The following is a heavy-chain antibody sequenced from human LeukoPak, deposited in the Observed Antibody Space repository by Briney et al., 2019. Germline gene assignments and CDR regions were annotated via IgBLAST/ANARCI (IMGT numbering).Heavy chain of an antibody. J-gene: IGHJ6*02. CDR2: INPNSGGT. Sequence: ASVKVSCKASGYTFTGYYMHWVRQAPGQGLEWMGWINPNSGGTNYAQKFQGRVTMTRNTSISTAYMELSSLRSEDTAVYYCARRGRFYYYYGMDVWGQGTTVTVSS. V-gene: IGHV1-2*02. CDR3: ARRGRFYYYYGMDV. CDR1: GYTFTGYY.